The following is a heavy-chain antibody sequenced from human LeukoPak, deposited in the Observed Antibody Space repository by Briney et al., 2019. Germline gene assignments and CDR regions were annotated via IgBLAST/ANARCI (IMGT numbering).Heavy chain of an antibody. D-gene: IGHD2-21*01. V-gene: IGHV3-30-3*01. CDR3: ARERQETILQSGAFYI. CDR1: GFTFSTYA. J-gene: IGHJ3*02. Sequence: AGRSLRLSCAASGFTFSTYAVHWVRQAPGKGLEWVAVISYDGNDKYYADSVKGRFTISRDNSKNTLYLQMNSLRAEDTDVYFCARERQETILQSGAFYIWGQGTMVTVSS. CDR2: ISYDGNDK.